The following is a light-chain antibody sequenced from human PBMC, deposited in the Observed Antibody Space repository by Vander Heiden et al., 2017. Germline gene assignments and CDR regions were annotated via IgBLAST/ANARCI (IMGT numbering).Light chain of an antibody. Sequence: DSQMTQSPSSLSASVGDRVTITCQASQDISNYLNCYQQKPGKAPKLLIYDASNLETAVPSRFSGSASGTAFTFTMISLQPADIATSYCQQEDNLPRMFGGGTRVEIK. V-gene: IGKV1-33*01. CDR2: DAS. J-gene: IGKJ4*02. CDR1: QDISNY. CDR3: QQEDNLPRM.